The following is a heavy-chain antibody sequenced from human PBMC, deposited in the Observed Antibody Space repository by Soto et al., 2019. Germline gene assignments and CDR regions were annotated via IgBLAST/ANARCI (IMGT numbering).Heavy chain of an antibody. CDR2: ISYDGSNK. CDR1: GGSISSS. Sequence: LSLTCSVSGGSISSSDYYWGWVRQAPGKGLEWVAVISYDGSNKYYADSVKGRFTISRDNSKNTLYLQMNSLRAEDTAVYYCAKDEAWFGEPCPFDYWGQGTLVTVSS. J-gene: IGHJ4*02. V-gene: IGHV3-30*18. CDR3: AKDEAWFGEPCPFDY. D-gene: IGHD3-10*01.